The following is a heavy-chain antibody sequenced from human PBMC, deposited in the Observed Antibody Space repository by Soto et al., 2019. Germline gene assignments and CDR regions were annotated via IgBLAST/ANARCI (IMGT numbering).Heavy chain of an antibody. D-gene: IGHD1-7*01. Sequence: QVQLVQSGSEVKTPGSSVKVSCKASGDKFRDYSITWVRQAPGQGLEWMGTIIPILGIRNDAVKFQGRGTMTADSATTTVSMEVTSLRFEDTAMYYCARGVGELTGPLHAWGQGTLVTVSS. J-gene: IGHJ5*02. CDR3: ARGVGELTGPLHA. CDR2: IIPILGIR. CDR1: GDKFRDYS. V-gene: IGHV1-69*02.